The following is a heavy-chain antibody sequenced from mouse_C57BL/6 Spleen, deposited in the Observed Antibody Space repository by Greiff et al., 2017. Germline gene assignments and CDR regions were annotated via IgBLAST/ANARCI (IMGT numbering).Heavy chain of an antibody. V-gene: IGHV1-64*01. CDR2: IHPNSGST. J-gene: IGHJ3*01. CDR3: ARSSYGNYPAWFAY. D-gene: IGHD2-1*01. Sequence: QVQLQQSGAELVKPGASVKLSCKASGYTFTSYWMHWVKQRPGQGLEWIGMIHPNSGSTNYNEKFKSKATLTVDKSSSTAYMQLSSLTSGDSAVYYCARSSYGNYPAWFAYWGQGTLVTVSA. CDR1: GYTFTSYW.